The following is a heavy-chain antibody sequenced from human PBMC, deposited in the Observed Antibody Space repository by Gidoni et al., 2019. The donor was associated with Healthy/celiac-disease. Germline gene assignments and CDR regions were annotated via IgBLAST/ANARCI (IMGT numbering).Heavy chain of an antibody. J-gene: IGHJ5*02. V-gene: IGHV3-23*01. CDR2: ISGSGGST. Sequence: EVQLLASGGGLVQPGGSLRLSCAASGFTFSSYAMSWVRQAPGKGLEWVSAISGSGGSTYYADSVKGRFTISRDNSKNTLYLQMNSLRAEDTAVYYCAKDRGSGVVVTAIVGFDPWGQGTLVTVSS. D-gene: IGHD2-21*02. CDR3: AKDRGSGVVVTAIVGFDP. CDR1: GFTFSSYA.